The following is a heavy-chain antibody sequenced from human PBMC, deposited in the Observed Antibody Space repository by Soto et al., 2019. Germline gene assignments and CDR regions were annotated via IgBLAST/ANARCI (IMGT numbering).Heavy chain of an antibody. J-gene: IGHJ4*02. CDR3: AKDRGEYDYIWGSYRYYFDY. V-gene: IGHV3-23*01. CDR1: GFTFSSYA. Sequence: GGSLRLSCAASGFTFSSYAMSWVRQAPGKGLEWVSAISGSGGSTYYADSVKGRFTISRDNSKNTLYLQMNSLRAEDTAVYYCAKDRGEYDYIWGSYRYYFDYWGQGTLVTVSS. D-gene: IGHD3-16*02. CDR2: ISGSGGST.